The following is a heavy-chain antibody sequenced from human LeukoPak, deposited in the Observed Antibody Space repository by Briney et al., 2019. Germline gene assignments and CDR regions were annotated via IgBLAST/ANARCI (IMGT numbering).Heavy chain of an antibody. D-gene: IGHD1-26*01. V-gene: IGHV3-23*01. CDR1: GFTFSSHA. J-gene: IGHJ4*02. CDR2: ISGSGGIT. CDR3: AKENDLIVGPNDY. Sequence: GGSLRLSCAASGFTFSSHAMRWVRQAPGKGLECVSGISGSGGITYYTDSVKGRFTISRDNSKNTLYLQMNSLRAEDTAVYYCAKENDLIVGPNDYWGQGTLVTVSS.